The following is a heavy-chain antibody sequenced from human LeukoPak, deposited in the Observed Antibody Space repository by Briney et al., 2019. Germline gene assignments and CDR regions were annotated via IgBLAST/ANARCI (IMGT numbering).Heavy chain of an antibody. D-gene: IGHD6-13*01. Sequence: PGGSLRLSCTASGFTFGDYAMSWFRQAPGKGLEWVGFIRSKAYGGTTEYAASVKGRFTISRDDSKSIAYLQMNSLKTEDTAVYYCTRDGTIAAAVRLFDYWGQGTLVTVSS. CDR1: GFTFGDYA. J-gene: IGHJ4*02. V-gene: IGHV3-49*03. CDR3: TRDGTIAAAVRLFDY. CDR2: IRSKAYGGTT.